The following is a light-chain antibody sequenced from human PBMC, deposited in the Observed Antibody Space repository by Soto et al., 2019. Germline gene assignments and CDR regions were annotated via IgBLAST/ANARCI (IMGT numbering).Light chain of an antibody. CDR1: QSISSY. CDR3: QQSYSTPPDT. V-gene: IGKV1-39*01. CDR2: AAS. Sequence: DIQMTQSPSSLSASVGDRVTITCRASQSISSYLNWYQQKPGKAPKLLIYAASSLQSGVPSRFSGSGSGTDLTITISSLQPEDFATYYCQQSYSTPPDTFGQGTKLEIK. J-gene: IGKJ2*01.